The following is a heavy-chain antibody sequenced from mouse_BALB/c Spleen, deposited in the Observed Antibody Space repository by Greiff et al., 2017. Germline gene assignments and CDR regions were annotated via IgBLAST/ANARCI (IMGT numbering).Heavy chain of an antibody. J-gene: IGHJ4*01. CDR2: IWAGGST. Sequence: VQLVESGPGLVAPSQSLSITCTVSGFSLTSYGVHWVRQPPGKGLEWLGVIWAGGSTNYNSALMSRLSISKDNSKSQVFLKMNSLQTDDTAMYYCARDKGYYGSSYEAMDYWGQGTSVTVSS. CDR3: ARDKGYYGSSYEAMDY. V-gene: IGHV2-9*02. CDR1: GFSLTSYG. D-gene: IGHD1-1*01.